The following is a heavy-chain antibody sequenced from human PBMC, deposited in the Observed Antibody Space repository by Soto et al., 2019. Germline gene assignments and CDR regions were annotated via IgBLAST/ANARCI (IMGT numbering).Heavy chain of an antibody. CDR3: AKMSGSYYLGYFDY. V-gene: IGHV3-7*03. D-gene: IGHD1-26*01. CDR1: GFTFSNFW. J-gene: IGHJ4*02. Sequence: GGSLRLSCGSSGFTFSNFWMSWARQAPGKGLEWVANINRDGNEIYYVDSVKGRFTISRDNAKNSLYLQMNSLRAEDTAVYYCAKMSGSYYLGYFDYWGQGTLVTVSS. CDR2: INRDGNEI.